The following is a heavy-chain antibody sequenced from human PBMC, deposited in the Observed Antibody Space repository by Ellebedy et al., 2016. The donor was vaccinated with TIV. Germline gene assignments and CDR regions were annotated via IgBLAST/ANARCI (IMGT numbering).Heavy chain of an antibody. CDR2: MSSSGNT. V-gene: IGHV4-59*12. CDR3: ASTEYIGFWGY. J-gene: IGHJ4*02. D-gene: IGHD3-16*01. Sequence: MPGGSLRLSCIVPGGSISSYFWSWIRQPPGKGLEWIAYMSSSGNTNYNPSLKSRVTTSIDTSKNQFSLKLSFLTAADTAVYYCASTEYIGFWGYWGQGTLVTVSS. CDR1: GGSISSYF.